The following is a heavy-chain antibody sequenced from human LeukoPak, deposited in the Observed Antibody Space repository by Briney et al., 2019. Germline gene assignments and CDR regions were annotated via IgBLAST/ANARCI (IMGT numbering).Heavy chain of an antibody. CDR2: ISYDGSNK. Sequence: GRSLRLSCAASGFTFSSYAMHWVRQAPGKGLEWVAVISYDGSNKYYADSVKGRFTISRDNSKNTLYLQMNSLRAKDTAVYYCAREPAPYGYYYYMDVWGKGTTVTVSS. V-gene: IGHV3-30*01. CDR1: GFTFSSYA. CDR3: AREPAPYGYYYYMDV. J-gene: IGHJ6*03. D-gene: IGHD3-10*01.